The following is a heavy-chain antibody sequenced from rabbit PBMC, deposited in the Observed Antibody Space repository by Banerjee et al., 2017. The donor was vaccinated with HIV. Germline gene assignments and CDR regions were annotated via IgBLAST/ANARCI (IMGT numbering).Heavy chain of an antibody. CDR1: GFDLTNDY. D-gene: IGHD6-1*01. V-gene: IGHV1S7*01. CDR3: ARSYDTDTYTADAANL. CDR2: IDPVFGST. J-gene: IGHJ4*01. Sequence: QSLEESGGDLVKPGGSLTLSCKASGFDLTNDYMTWVRQAPGKGLEWIGYIDPVFGSTNYASWVNGRFTISSDNAENTVDLQMNSLTAADTATYFCARSYDTDTYTADAANLWGQGTLVTVS.